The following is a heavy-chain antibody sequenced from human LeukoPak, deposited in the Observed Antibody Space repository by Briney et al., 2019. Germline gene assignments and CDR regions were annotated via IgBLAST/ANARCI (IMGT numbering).Heavy chain of an antibody. V-gene: IGHV1-69*13. J-gene: IGHJ6*03. CDR3: AREAGYYGSGSYYGGGYMDV. Sequence: SVKVSCKASGGTFSSYTISWVRQAPGQGLEWMGGIIPIVGTANYAQKFQGRVTITADESTSTAYMELSSLRSEDTAVYYCAREAGYYGSGSYYGGGYMDVWGKGTTVTISS. D-gene: IGHD3-10*01. CDR1: GGTFSSYT. CDR2: IIPIVGTA.